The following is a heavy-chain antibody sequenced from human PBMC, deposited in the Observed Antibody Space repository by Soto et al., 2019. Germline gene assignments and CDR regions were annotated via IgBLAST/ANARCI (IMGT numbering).Heavy chain of an antibody. Sequence: EVQLMESGGGLVQPGGSLRLSCAASGFTFGRYGMFWVRQAPGKGLEWVSALSGSGDSTYYAGSVKGRYTISRDNSKNTLYMQINSLGAEDPAIYYCAKGMGEKAATDTDVFDFWGQGTLVTVSS. CDR3: AKGMGEKAATDTDVFDF. J-gene: IGHJ4*02. D-gene: IGHD6-13*01. CDR1: GFTFGRYG. V-gene: IGHV3-23*01. CDR2: LSGSGDST.